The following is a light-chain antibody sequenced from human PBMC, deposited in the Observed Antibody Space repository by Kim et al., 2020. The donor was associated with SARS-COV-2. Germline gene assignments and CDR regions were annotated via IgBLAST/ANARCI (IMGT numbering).Light chain of an antibody. CDR1: ALPKQY. CDR3: HSIDNTGSYLV. V-gene: IGLV3-25*03. Sequence: SYELTQPPSVSVSPGQTARITCSGDALPKQYAYWYQQKTGQAPVLVIYKDSERPSGIPERFSGSSSGTTATLTISGVQAEDEDDYYCHSIDNTGSYLVFG. CDR2: KDS. J-gene: IGLJ3*02.